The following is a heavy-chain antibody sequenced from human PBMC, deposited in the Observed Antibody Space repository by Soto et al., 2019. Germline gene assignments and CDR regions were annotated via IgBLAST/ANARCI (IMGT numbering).Heavy chain of an antibody. D-gene: IGHD5-12*01. J-gene: IGHJ6*02. CDR1: GFTLSGSA. CDR2: IRTKANNYAT. V-gene: IGHV3-73*01. Sequence: GGSLRLSCAASGFTLSGSAIHWVRQASGKGLEWVGRIRTKANNYATAFGASVKGSFTISRDDSKNTAYLQMNSLKIEDTAVNYCTTTKSQWIYWGQGTTVTVSS. CDR3: TTTKSQWIY.